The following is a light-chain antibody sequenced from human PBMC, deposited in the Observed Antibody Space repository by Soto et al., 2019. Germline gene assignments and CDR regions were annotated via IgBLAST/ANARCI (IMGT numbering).Light chain of an antibody. CDR2: GAS. CDR1: QSVSSN. CDR3: QQYNNWPPWT. V-gene: IGKV3-15*01. J-gene: IGKJ1*01. Sequence: IQMTQSPATLSVSPGERSSRSCSPSQSVSSNLAWYQQKPAHAPRLLIYGASTRATGIPARFSGSGSGTEFTLPISSLQSAAFAVYYCQQYNNWPPWTFGQGTKVDIK.